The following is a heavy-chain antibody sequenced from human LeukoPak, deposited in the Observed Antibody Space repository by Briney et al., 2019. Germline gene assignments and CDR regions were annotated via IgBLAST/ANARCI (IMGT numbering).Heavy chain of an antibody. V-gene: IGHV4-59*08. CDR3: ARARGRYIDFLDY. Sequence: PSETLSLTCTVSGGSFGTNYWSWIRQPPGRGLEWIGYIYYTGNTNHNPSLKSRVTISVDTSKNQFSLRLSSVTAADTAVYYCARARGRYIDFLDYWGQGTLITVSS. J-gene: IGHJ4*02. D-gene: IGHD3-9*01. CDR1: GGSFGTNY. CDR2: IYYTGNT.